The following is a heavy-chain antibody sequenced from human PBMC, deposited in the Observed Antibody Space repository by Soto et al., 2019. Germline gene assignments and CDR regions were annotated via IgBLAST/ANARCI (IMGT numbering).Heavy chain of an antibody. V-gene: IGHV3-11*01. CDR1: GFTFSDYY. J-gene: IGHJ5*02. CDR3: ARSEGYCSSTSCYGWFDP. Sequence: GGSLRLSCAASGFTFSDYYMSWIRQAPGKGLEWVSYISSSGSTIYCADSVKGRFTISRDNAKNSLYLQMNSLRAEDTAVYYCARSEGYCSSTSCYGWFDPWGQGTLVTVSS. CDR2: ISSSGSTI. D-gene: IGHD2-2*01.